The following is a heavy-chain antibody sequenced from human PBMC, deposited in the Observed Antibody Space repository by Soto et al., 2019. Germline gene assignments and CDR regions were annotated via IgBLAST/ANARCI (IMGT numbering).Heavy chain of an antibody. Sequence: PGGSLRLSCAASGFTFSSYWMSWVRQAPGKGLEWVSSITHSGTYVYYADSVKGRFTISRDSASNSLFLQMTSLRAEDTAVYHCARARGNDWYSDYWGQGTLVTVSS. J-gene: IGHJ4*02. CDR2: ITHSGTYV. CDR3: ARARGNDWYSDY. V-gene: IGHV3-21*01. D-gene: IGHD5-12*01. CDR1: GFTFSSYW.